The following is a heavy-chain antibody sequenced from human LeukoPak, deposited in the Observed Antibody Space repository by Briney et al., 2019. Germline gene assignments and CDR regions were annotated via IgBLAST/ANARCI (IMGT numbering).Heavy chain of an antibody. D-gene: IGHD6-19*01. V-gene: IGHV4-59*08. J-gene: IGHJ6*02. Sequence: WETLSLTCTVSGGSISSYYWRWIRQPPGKGLEWIGYIYYSGSTNYNPSLKRRVTISVDTSKNQFSLKLNSVTAADRAVYYCARTGALMSSGWYYYYYGMDVWGQGTTVTVSS. CDR3: ARTGALMSSGWYYYYYGMDV. CDR2: IYYSGST. CDR1: GGSISSYY.